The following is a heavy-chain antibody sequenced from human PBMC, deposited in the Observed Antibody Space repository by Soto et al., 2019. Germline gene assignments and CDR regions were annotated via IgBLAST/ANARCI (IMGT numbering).Heavy chain of an antibody. J-gene: IGHJ4*02. CDR1: GYTFTGYY. Sequence: ASVKVSCKASGYTFTGYYMHWVRQAPGQGLEWMGWINPNSGGTNYAQKFQGRVTMTRGTSISTAYMELSRLRSDDTAVYYCARWGPGWYGVVADWGQGTLVTVSS. V-gene: IGHV1-2*02. D-gene: IGHD6-19*01. CDR3: ARWGPGWYGVVAD. CDR2: INPNSGGT.